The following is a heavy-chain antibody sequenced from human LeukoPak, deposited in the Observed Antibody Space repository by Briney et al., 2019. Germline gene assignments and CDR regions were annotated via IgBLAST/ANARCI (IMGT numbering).Heavy chain of an antibody. Sequence: GESLKISCKSSGYSFNSYWIGRVRPMPGKGLEWMGIIYPGDYDIRKSPSWRGQVTISTDKSTSTAYLRWSSLKASDTAMYYCARHRGSYSYDYWGQGTLVTVSS. CDR1: GYSFNSYW. J-gene: IGHJ4*02. CDR2: IYPGDYDI. CDR3: ARHRGSYSYDY. D-gene: IGHD1-26*01. V-gene: IGHV5-51*01.